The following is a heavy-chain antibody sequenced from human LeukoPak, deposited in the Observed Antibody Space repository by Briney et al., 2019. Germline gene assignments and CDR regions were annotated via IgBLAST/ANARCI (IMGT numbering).Heavy chain of an antibody. J-gene: IGHJ4*02. Sequence: PGGSLRLFCAASGFTFSSYEMNWVRQAPGKGLEWVSYIGSRGAIYYADSVKGRFTISRDNAKNSLYLQMNSLRAEDTAVYYCARATFIWTAYYTHWGQGTLVTVSS. CDR3: ARATFIWTAYYTH. CDR1: GFTFSSYE. CDR2: IGSRGAI. V-gene: IGHV3-48*03. D-gene: IGHD3/OR15-3a*01.